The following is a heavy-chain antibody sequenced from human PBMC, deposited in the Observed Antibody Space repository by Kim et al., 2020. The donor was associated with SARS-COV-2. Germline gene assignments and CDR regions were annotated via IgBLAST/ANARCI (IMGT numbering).Heavy chain of an antibody. Sequence: ASVKVSCKASGYTFTSYYMHWVRQAPGQGLEWMGIINPSGGSTSYAQKFQGRVTMTRDTSTSTVYMELSSLRSEDTAVYYCARGPGYYDILTGYYISGMDVWGQGTTVTVSS. V-gene: IGHV1-46*01. CDR3: ARGPGYYDILTGYYISGMDV. CDR1: GYTFTSYY. J-gene: IGHJ6*02. CDR2: INPSGGST. D-gene: IGHD3-9*01.